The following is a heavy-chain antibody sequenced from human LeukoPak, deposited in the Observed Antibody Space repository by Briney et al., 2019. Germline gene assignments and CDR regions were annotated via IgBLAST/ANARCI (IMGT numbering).Heavy chain of an antibody. CDR1: GYTFTSYG. D-gene: IGHD3-10*01. V-gene: IGHV1-18*01. CDR2: ISAYNGNT. Sequence: ASVKVSCKASGYTFTSYGISWVRQAPGQGLEWTGWISAYNGNTNYAQKLQGRVTMTTDTSTSTAYMELRSLRSDDTAVYYCARGPYGSGSYYPYNWFDPWGQGTLVTVSS. CDR3: ARGPYGSGSYYPYNWFDP. J-gene: IGHJ5*02.